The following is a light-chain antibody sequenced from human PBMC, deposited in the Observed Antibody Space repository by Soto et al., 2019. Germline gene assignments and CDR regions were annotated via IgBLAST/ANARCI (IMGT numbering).Light chain of an antibody. V-gene: IGLV1-47*01. J-gene: IGLJ3*02. CDR3: AAWDDSLSGPV. Sequence: QSVLTQPSSASETPGQRVSISCSGSSSNIGTNYVYWYQQLPGTAPQLLIYRNNQRPSGVPDRFSGSKSGTSASLAISGLRSEDEADYYCAAWDDSLSGPVFGGGTQLTVL. CDR2: RNN. CDR1: SSNIGTNY.